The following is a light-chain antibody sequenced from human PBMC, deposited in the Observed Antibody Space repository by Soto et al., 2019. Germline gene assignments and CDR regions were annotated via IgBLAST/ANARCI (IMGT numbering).Light chain of an antibody. CDR1: QTVRDDY. V-gene: IGKV3-20*01. Sequence: EVVLTQSPGSLSLSPGESAALSCRASQTVRDDYFAWYQQRPGQAPRLLISRESRRAAGIPDRFTGSGSGTDFTLSISRVEPEDLAVYFCQQYGSSPRTFGQGTKLEI. J-gene: IGKJ2*01. CDR3: QQYGSSPRT. CDR2: RES.